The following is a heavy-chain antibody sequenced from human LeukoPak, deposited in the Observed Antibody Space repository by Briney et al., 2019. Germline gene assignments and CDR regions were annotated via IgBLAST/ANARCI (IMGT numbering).Heavy chain of an antibody. Sequence: ASVKVSCKASGYTFTTHGISWVRQAPGQGLEWMGWISAYNGNTNYAQKFHGRVTMTTDTSTSTAYMELRSLRSDDTAVYYCARGLHYYDSSGYYYGLDAFDIWGQGTMVTVSS. CDR3: ARGLHYYDSSGYYYGLDAFDI. D-gene: IGHD3-22*01. J-gene: IGHJ3*02. CDR2: ISAYNGNT. V-gene: IGHV1-18*01. CDR1: GYTFTTHG.